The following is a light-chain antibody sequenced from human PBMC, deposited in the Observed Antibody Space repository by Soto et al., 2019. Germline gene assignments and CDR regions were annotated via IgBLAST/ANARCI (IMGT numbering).Light chain of an antibody. J-gene: IGKJ1*01. CDR2: AAS. Sequence: QMTQSPSSLSASVGDRVTITCRASQSISSYLNWYQQKPGKTPKLLIYAASSLRSGVPSRFSGSGSGTDFTLTISSLQPEDFATYYCQQTYSTLWTFGRGTKVEIK. CDR1: QSISSY. V-gene: IGKV1-39*01. CDR3: QQTYSTLWT.